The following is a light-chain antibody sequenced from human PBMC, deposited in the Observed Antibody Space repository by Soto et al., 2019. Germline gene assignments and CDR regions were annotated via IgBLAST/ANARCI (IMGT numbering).Light chain of an antibody. CDR3: QLAKIFRFS. CDR1: CIF. J-gene: IGKJ5*01. V-gene: IGKV1-12*01. CDR2: ASS. Sequence: DTPMTQPPASVSTSGRARESIPCRVSCIFLAWYQQKPGKAPKLLIYASSTLQSGVPSRFSGSGSGTDFTLTICLLQPEAFATYYCQLAKIFRFSFGEGTRLEI.